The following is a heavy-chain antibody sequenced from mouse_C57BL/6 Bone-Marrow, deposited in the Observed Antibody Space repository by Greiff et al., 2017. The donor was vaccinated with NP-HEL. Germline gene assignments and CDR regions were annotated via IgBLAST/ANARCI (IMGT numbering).Heavy chain of an antibody. V-gene: IGHV14-1*01. CDR1: GFNIKDYY. Sequence: EVQLQQSGAALVRPGASVKLSCTASGFNIKDYYMHWVKQRPAQGLEWLGRIDPAAGDTDYAPKFQGKATMTADTSSNTAYLQLSSLTSEDTAVYYCTTVSIYYGYDVEGYWGKGTTLTVSS. D-gene: IGHD2-2*01. CDR2: IDPAAGDT. CDR3: TTVSIYYGYDVEGY. J-gene: IGHJ2*01.